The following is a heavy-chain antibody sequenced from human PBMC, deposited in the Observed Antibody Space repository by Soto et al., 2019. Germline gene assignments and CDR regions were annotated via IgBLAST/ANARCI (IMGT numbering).Heavy chain of an antibody. CDR2: INHSGST. J-gene: IGHJ5*02. CDR3: ASELRRRSDT. Sequence: SETLSLTCAVYSGSFSGYYWSWIRQPPGKGLEWIGEINHSGSTNYNPSLKSRVAISVDTSKNQFSLKLSSVTAADTAVYYCASELRRRSDTWGQGTLVPVSS. CDR1: SGSFSGYY. D-gene: IGHD1-7*01. V-gene: IGHV4-34*01.